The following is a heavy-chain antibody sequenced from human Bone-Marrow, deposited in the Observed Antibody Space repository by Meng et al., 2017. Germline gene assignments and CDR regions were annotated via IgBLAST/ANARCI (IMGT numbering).Heavy chain of an antibody. Sequence: GESLKIPCAASGFTFSSYSMNWVRQAPGKGMEWVSSISSSSSYIYYADSVKGRFTISRDNAKNSLYLQMNSLRAEDTAVYYCARKSDYDFWSGYYYYYYGMDVWGQGTTVTVSS. CDR2: ISSSSSYI. CDR3: ARKSDYDFWSGYYYYYYGMDV. CDR1: GFTFSSYS. V-gene: IGHV3-21*01. D-gene: IGHD3-3*01. J-gene: IGHJ6*02.